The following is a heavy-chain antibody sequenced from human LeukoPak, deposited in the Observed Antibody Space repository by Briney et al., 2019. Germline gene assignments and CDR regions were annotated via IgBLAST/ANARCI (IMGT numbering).Heavy chain of an antibody. CDR3: AFNVLSPYYDFWSGYQRDVGY. CDR1: GGSFSGYY. D-gene: IGHD3-3*01. CDR2: INHSGST. J-gene: IGHJ4*02. V-gene: IGHV4-34*01. Sequence: SETLSLTCAVYGGSFSGYYWSWIRQPPGKGLEWIGEINHSGSTNYNPSLKSRVTISVDTSKNQFSLKLSSVTAADTAVYYCAFNVLSPYYDFWSGYQRDVGYWGQGTLVTVSS.